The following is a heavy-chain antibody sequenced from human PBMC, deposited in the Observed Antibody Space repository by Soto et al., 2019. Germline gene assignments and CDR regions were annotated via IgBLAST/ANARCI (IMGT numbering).Heavy chain of an antibody. CDR3: ARDTPVVPAAILNYYYMDV. CDR2: IKQDGSEK. V-gene: IGHV3-7*01. CDR1: GFTFSSYW. D-gene: IGHD2-2*01. J-gene: IGHJ6*03. Sequence: PGGSLRLSCAASGFTFSSYWMSWVRQAPGKGLEWVANIKQDGSEKYYVDSVKGRFTISRDNAKNSLYLQMNSLRAEDTAVYYCARDTPVVPAAILNYYYMDVWGKGTTVTVSS.